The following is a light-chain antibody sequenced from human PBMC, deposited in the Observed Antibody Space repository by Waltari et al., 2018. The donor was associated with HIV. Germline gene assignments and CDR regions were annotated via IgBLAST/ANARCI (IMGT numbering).Light chain of an antibody. Sequence: QSVLTQPPSVSGAPGQRVTISCTGSSSNIGAGYDVHRYQQLPGTAPKLLIYGSDHGAAGVPNQLSGSKADTPASRASTAVQSEDEVDYDGQAYDSTRSCSDWVFGGGTKLTVL. CDR1: SSNIGAGYD. CDR3: QAYDSTRSCSDWV. J-gene: IGLJ3*02. CDR2: GSD. V-gene: IGLV1-40*01.